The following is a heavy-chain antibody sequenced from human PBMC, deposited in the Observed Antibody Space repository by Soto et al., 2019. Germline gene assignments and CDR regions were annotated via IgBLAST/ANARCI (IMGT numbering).Heavy chain of an antibody. V-gene: IGHV2-5*02. Sequence: SGPTLVNPTQTLTLTCTFSGFSLSTSGVGVGWIRQPPGKALEWLALIYWDDDKRYSPSLKSRLTITKDTSKNQVVLTMTNMDPVVTFTYYCAHIFPPPYYYGMDVWGQGTTVTVSS. CDR3: AHIFPPPYYYGMDV. J-gene: IGHJ6*02. CDR1: GFSLSTSGVG. CDR2: IYWDDDK.